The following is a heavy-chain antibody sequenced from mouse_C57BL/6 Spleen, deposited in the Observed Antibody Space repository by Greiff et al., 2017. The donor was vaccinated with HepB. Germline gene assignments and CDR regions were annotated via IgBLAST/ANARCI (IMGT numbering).Heavy chain of an antibody. CDR2: IDPETGGT. V-gene: IGHV1-15*01. D-gene: IGHD2-10*02. J-gene: IGHJ4*01. CDR3: TRVGYGNYSYAMDY. Sequence: QVQLKQSGAELVRPGASVTLSCKASGYTFTDYEMHWVKQTPVHGLEWIGAIDPETGGTAYNQKFKGKAILTADKSSSTAYMELRSLTSEDSAVYYCTRVGYGNYSYAMDYGGQGTSVTVSS. CDR1: GYTFTDYE.